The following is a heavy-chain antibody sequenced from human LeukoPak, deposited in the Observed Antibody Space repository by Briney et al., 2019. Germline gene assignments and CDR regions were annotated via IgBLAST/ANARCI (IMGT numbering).Heavy chain of an antibody. CDR1: GFTVSSNS. D-gene: IGHD5-18*01. J-gene: IGHJ4*02. CDR2: IYYSGST. Sequence: GSLRLSCTVSGFTVSSNSMSWVRQAPGKGLEWIGYIYYSGSTNYNPSLKSRVTISVDTSKNQFSLKLSSVTAADTAVYYCARGSGYSYNEYYFDNWGQGTLVTVSS. V-gene: IGHV4-59*02. CDR3: ARGSGYSYNEYYFDN.